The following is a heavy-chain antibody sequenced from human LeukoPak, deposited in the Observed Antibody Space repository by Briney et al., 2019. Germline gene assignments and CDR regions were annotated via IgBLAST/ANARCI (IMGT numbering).Heavy chain of an antibody. Sequence: GGSLRLSCAASGFTVSSNYMSWVRQAPGKGLEWVSVIYSGGSTYYADSVKGRFTISRDNSKSTLYLQMNSLRAEDTAVYYCARVWWFGELHYFDYWGQGTLVTVSS. CDR2: IYSGGST. CDR3: ARVWWFGELHYFDY. D-gene: IGHD3-10*01. CDR1: GFTVSSNY. J-gene: IGHJ4*02. V-gene: IGHV3-66*01.